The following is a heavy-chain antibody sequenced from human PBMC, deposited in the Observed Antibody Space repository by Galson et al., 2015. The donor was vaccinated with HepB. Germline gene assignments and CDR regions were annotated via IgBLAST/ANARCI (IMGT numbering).Heavy chain of an antibody. V-gene: IGHV2-26*01. Sequence: PALVKPTQTLTLTCTVSGSSLSNPRMGVSWIRQPPGKALEWLAHIFPNDVKSYSTSLRSRLTISQDTPGSQVVLTLTNMDPVDTATYYCALLGDAETYYYYGMEFWGHGTAVTVSS. D-gene: IGHD3-10*01. CDR2: IFPNDVK. J-gene: IGHJ6*02. CDR1: GSSLSNPRMG. CDR3: ALLGDAETYYYYGMEF.